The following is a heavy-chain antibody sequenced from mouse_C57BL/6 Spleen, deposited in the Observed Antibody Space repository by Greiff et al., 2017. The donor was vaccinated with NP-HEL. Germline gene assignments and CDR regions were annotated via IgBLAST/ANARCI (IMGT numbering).Heavy chain of an antibody. CDR2: ISYDGSN. D-gene: IGHD2-4*01. Sequence: VQLQQSGPGLVKPSQSLSLTCSVTGYSITSGYYWNWIRQFPGNKLEWMGYISYDGSNNYNPSLKNRISITRDTSKNQFFLKLNSVTTEDTATYYCARFDYDEGYWGQGTTLTVSS. CDR3: ARFDYDEGY. J-gene: IGHJ2*01. V-gene: IGHV3-6*01. CDR1: GYSITSGYY.